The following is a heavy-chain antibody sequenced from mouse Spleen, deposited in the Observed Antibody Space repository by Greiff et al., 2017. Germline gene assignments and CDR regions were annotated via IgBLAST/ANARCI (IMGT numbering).Heavy chain of an antibody. CDR3: ARERVRYGFAY. CDR2: IHPNSGST. V-gene: IGHV1-64*01. J-gene: IGHJ3*01. CDR1: GYTFTSYW. Sequence: QVQLKQPGAELVKPGASVKLSCKASGYTFTSYWMHWVKQRPGQGLEWIGMIHPNSGSTNYNEKFKSKATLTVDKSSSTAYMQLSSLTSEDSAVYYCARERVRYGFAYWGQGTLVTVSA. D-gene: IGHD1-1*01.